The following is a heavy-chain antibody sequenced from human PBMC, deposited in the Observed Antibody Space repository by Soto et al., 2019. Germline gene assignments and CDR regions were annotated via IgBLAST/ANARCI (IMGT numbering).Heavy chain of an antibody. Sequence: ASVKVSCKASGYTFTSYGISWVRQAPGQGLEWMGWIIAYNGNTNYAQKLQGRVTITADKSTSTAYMELSSLRSEDTAVYYCASWEYDAFDIWGQGTMVTVSS. CDR3: ASWEYDAFDI. D-gene: IGHD1-26*01. CDR1: GYTFTSYG. J-gene: IGHJ3*02. V-gene: IGHV1-18*01. CDR2: IIAYNGNT.